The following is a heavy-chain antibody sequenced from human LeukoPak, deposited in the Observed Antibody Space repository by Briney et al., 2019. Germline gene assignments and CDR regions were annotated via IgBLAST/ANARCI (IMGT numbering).Heavy chain of an antibody. D-gene: IGHD6-19*01. Sequence: ASVKVSCKASGYTFTVYYVHWVRQAPGQGLEWMGWINPNSGDTNYAQKFQGRVTMTRDTSISTAYMELSRLRSDDTAVYYCARRYSSGWYDAFDIWGQGTMVTVSS. J-gene: IGHJ3*02. CDR3: ARRYSSGWYDAFDI. CDR1: GYTFTVYY. CDR2: INPNSGDT. V-gene: IGHV1-2*02.